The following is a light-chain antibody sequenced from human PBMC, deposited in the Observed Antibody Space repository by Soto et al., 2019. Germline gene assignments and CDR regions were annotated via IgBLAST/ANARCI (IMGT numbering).Light chain of an antibody. CDR1: PSVSSN. J-gene: IGKJ1*01. CDR2: GAS. Sequence: EIVMTQSPATLSVSPGERATLSCRASPSVSSNLAWYQQRPGQAPRLLFYGASSRATGIPARFSDSGSGTEFTLTISSLQSEDFAVYYGQQYNNWPWTFGQGTKGEIK. V-gene: IGKV3-15*01. CDR3: QQYNNWPWT.